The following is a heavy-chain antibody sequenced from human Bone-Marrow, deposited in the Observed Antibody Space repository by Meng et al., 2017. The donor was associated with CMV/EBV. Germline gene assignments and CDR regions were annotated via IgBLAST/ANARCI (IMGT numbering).Heavy chain of an antibody. CDR2: FSAYNGNT. CDR3: ARAGLGIVIEPRTMPGETYYFSSLDV. V-gene: IGHV1-18*01. D-gene: IGHD2/OR15-2a*01. J-gene: IGHJ6*02. Sequence: ASVKVSCKASGYTFTSYGISWVRQAPGQGLEWMGWFSAYNGNTNYAQKLQGRVTMTTDTSTSTAYMELSSLRSDDTAVYYCARAGLGIVIEPRTMPGETYYFSSLDVWGQGTTVTVSS. CDR1: GYTFTSYG.